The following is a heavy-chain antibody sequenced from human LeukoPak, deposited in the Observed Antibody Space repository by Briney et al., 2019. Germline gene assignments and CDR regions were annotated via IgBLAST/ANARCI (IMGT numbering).Heavy chain of an antibody. V-gene: IGHV3-23*01. CDR1: GFTFSSYA. Sequence: PGGSLRLSCAASGFTFSSYAMSWVRQAPGKGLEWVSAISGSGGSTYYADSVKGRFTISRDNSRGMLFLQMNSLRAEDTALCYCAMSGPGSGWSRCYFDSWGQGTLVTVSS. J-gene: IGHJ4*02. CDR2: ISGSGGST. CDR3: AMSGPGSGWSRCYFDS. D-gene: IGHD6-19*01.